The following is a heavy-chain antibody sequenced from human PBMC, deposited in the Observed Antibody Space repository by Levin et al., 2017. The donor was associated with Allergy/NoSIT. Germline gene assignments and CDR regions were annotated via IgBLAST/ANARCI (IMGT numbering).Heavy chain of an antibody. D-gene: IGHD3-10*01. J-gene: IGHJ4*02. CDR2: VDGHGTRI. CDR1: GFSFSAYS. CDR3: VRDLEGYRGVIRFDF. Sequence: ASVKVFCAVSGFSFSAYSMNWVRQAPGKGLEWLAYVDGHGTRIFYADSAKGRFTISRDNAQNSLYLQMNSLRAEDSGTYYCVRDLEGYRGVIRFDFWGQGTLVTVSS. V-gene: IGHV3-48*01.